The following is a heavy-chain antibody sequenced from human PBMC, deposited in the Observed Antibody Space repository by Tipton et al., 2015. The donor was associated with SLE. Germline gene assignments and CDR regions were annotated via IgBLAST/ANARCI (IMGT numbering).Heavy chain of an antibody. V-gene: IGHV4-34*09. D-gene: IGHD2-2*01. Sequence: TLSLTCSVYGGSFSDYYWTWIRQPPGKGLEWIGAINHSGSTSYNPSLQSRVTISVDTSKNQFSLRLTSVTAADSAVYFCARAPDLPAAYDSWGQGTLVTVSS. CDR1: GGSFSDYY. CDR3: ARAPDLPAAYDS. CDR2: INHSGST. J-gene: IGHJ5*01.